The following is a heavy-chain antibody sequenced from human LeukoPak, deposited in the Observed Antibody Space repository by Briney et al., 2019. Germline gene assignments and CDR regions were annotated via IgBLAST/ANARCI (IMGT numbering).Heavy chain of an antibody. CDR3: TTVAYNSLFF. Sequence: GGSLRLSCATSGFTFSKAWMTWVRQAPGKGLEWVGRIKSKTDGGATDYAAPVKGGFTISTDDSKTMLYLKMNSLKTEDTAVYYCTTVAYNSLFFRGQGTLVTVSS. CDR1: GFTFSKAW. V-gene: IGHV3-15*01. D-gene: IGHD2/OR15-2a*01. CDR2: IKSKTDGGAT. J-gene: IGHJ4*02.